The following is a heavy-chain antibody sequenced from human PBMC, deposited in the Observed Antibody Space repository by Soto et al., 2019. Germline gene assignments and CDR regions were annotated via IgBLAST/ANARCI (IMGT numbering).Heavy chain of an antibody. Sequence: PSETLSLTCPVSGAAISVHSYYWTLIRQPPGKGLDWIGSSYYSVTTYFNPSLKSRATISVDTSKNQFSLRLTSVTAPDTATYYCTRRYNWNDNYFDYWGQGALVTVSS. V-gene: IGHV4-39*01. CDR3: TRRYNWNDNYFDY. J-gene: IGHJ4*02. CDR2: SYYSVTT. D-gene: IGHD1-20*01. CDR1: GAAISVHSYY.